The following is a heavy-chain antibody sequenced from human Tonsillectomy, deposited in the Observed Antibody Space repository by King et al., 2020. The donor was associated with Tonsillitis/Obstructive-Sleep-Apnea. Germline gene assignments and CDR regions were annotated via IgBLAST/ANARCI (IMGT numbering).Heavy chain of an antibody. D-gene: IGHD5-18*01. CDR1: GFNISSYE. CDR3: ARTDRWIQLWFDY. CDR2: ISSSGSTI. V-gene: IGHV3-48*03. Sequence: VQLVESGGGLVQPGGSLRLSCAASGFNISSYEMNWVRQAPGKGLEWVSYISSSGSTIYYADSVKGRFTISRDNAKNSLYLQMNSLRTEDTAVYYCARTDRWIQLWFDYWGPGTLVTVSS. J-gene: IGHJ5*01.